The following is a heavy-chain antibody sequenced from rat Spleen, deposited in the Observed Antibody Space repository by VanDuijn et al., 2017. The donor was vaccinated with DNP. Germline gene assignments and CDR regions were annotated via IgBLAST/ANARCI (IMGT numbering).Heavy chain of an antibody. CDR2: INERSTTI. J-gene: IGHJ4*01. Sequence: EVKLVESGGGLVQPGRSLKLSCAASGFNFDDHWMAWVRQAPGKGLEWIGEINERSTTINYSPSLKDKFTISRDNAQSTLYLQTSKLGSEYTAIYYCARAPDLPGKGVMDVWGQGTSVIVSS. CDR3: ARAPDLPGKGVMDV. CDR1: GFNFDDHW. D-gene: IGHD1-4*01. V-gene: IGHV4-2*01.